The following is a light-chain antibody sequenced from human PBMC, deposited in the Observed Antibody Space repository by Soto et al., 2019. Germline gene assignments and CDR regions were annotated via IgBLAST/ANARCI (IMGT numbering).Light chain of an antibody. CDR2: DAS. Sequence: DIQMTQSPSTLSASVGDRVTITCRASQSISSWLAWYQQKPGKAPKLLIYDASSLESGVPSRFSSSGSGTEFPLTIISLAPDDFATYYCQQYNSYPYTFGQGTKLEIK. V-gene: IGKV1-5*01. CDR3: QQYNSYPYT. CDR1: QSISSW. J-gene: IGKJ2*01.